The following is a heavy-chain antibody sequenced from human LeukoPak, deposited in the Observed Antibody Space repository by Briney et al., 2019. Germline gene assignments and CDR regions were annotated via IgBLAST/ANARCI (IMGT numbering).Heavy chain of an antibody. CDR1: GYTFTSYD. CDR3: ARVSGGGYYDSSGYSRGYYYYGMDV. D-gene: IGHD3-22*01. J-gene: IGHJ6*02. Sequence: ASVKVSCKASGYTFTSYDINWVRQATGQGLEWMGWMNPNSGNTAYAHKFQGRVTMTRNTSISTAYMELSSLRSEDTAVYYCARVSGGGYYDSSGYSRGYYYYGMDVWGQGTTVTVSS. V-gene: IGHV1-8*01. CDR2: MNPNSGNT.